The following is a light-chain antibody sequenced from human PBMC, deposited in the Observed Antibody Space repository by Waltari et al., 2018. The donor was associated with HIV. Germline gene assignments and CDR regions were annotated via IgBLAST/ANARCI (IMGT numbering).Light chain of an antibody. CDR1: RNNVGYQG. CDR2: RNN. J-gene: IGLJ3*02. CDR3: SAWDSSLSAWV. Sequence: AGLPQPPSVSKGLRQTATLTCTGNRNNVGYQGAAWLQTQQAHPPKLLLYRNNTRPSGVSEELSASRSGNTASLTITGLQPEDEADYYCSAWDSSLSAWVFGGGTMLTVL. V-gene: IGLV10-54*01.